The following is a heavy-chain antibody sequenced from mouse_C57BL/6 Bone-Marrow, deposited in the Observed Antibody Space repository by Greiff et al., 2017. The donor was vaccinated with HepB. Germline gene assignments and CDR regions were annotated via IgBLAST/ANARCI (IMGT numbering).Heavy chain of an antibody. D-gene: IGHD1-1*01. CDR1: GIDFSRYW. J-gene: IGHJ3*01. V-gene: IGHV4-1*01. Sequence: EVQLQQSGGGLVQPGGSLKLSCAASGIDFSRYWMSWVRRAPGKGLEWIGDINPDSSTINYAPSLKDKFIISRDNAKNTLYLQMSKVRSEDAALYDCARQGYYGSSLFAYWGQGTLVTVAA. CDR3: ARQGYYGSSLFAY. CDR2: INPDSSTI.